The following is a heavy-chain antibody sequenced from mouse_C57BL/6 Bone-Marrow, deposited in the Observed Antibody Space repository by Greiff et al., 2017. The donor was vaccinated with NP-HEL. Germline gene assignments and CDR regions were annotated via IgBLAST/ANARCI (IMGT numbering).Heavy chain of an antibody. D-gene: IGHD1-1*01. Sequence: EVKLVESGPGLVKPSQSLSLTCSVTGYSITSGYYWNWIRQFPGNKLEWMGYISYDGSNNYNPSLKNRISITRDTSKNQFFLKLNSVTTEDTATYYCARDHYYGSSYGGFAYWGQGTLVTVSA. CDR3: ARDHYYGSSYGGFAY. CDR1: GYSITSGYY. CDR2: ISYDGSN. J-gene: IGHJ3*01. V-gene: IGHV3-6*01.